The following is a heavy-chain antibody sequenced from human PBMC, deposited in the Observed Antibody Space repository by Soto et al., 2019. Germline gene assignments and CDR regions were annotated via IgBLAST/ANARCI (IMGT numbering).Heavy chain of an antibody. D-gene: IGHD3-3*01. Sequence: ASMKVSCKASGYTFTSYGISWVRQAPGQGLEWMGWISAYNGNTNYAQKLQGRVTMTTDTSTSTAYMELRSLRSDDTAVYYCARDPIYDFWKAGRYMDVWGKGTTVTVSS. CDR3: ARDPIYDFWKAGRYMDV. J-gene: IGHJ6*03. CDR2: ISAYNGNT. V-gene: IGHV1-18*01. CDR1: GYTFTSYG.